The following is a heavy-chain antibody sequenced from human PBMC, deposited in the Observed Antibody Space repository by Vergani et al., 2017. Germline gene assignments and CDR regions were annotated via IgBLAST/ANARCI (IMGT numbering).Heavy chain of an antibody. V-gene: IGHV1-69*01. CDR2: IIPIFGTA. D-gene: IGHD3-10*01. Sequence: QVQLVQSGAEVKKPGSSVKVSCKASGGTFSSYAISWVRQAPGQGLEWMGGIIPIFGTANYAQKFQGRVTITADESTSTAYMELSSLRSEDTAVYYCAREGMVRGVIITPYGMDVWGQGTTVTVSS. J-gene: IGHJ6*02. CDR1: GGTFSSYA. CDR3: AREGMVRGVIITPYGMDV.